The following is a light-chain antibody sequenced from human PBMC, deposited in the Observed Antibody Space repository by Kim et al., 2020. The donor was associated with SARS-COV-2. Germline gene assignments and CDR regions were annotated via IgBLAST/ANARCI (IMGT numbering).Light chain of an antibody. CDR3: QQYNDWPLT. J-gene: IGKJ4*01. CDR1: QSVSSSY. CDR2: GAS. Sequence: EIVLTQSPGTLSLSPGERATLSCRASQSVSSSYLAWYQQKPGQAPRLLIYGASTRATGIPARFSGSGSGTEFTLTITSLQSEDFAVYSCQQYNDWPLTFGGGTKV. V-gene: IGKV3-15*01.